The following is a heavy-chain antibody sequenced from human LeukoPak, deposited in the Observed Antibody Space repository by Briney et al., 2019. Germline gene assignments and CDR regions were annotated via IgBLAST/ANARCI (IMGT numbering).Heavy chain of an antibody. CDR2: IYNTGST. CDR3: ARDDYGVFDAFDV. CDR1: GGSISSHY. Sequence: PSETLSLTCTVSGGSISSHYWTWIRQPPGKGLEWIGYIYNTGSTYYNPSLKSRVTISLDTSKNQFSLKLTSVTAADTAIYFCARDDYGVFDAFDVWGQGTVVTVSS. D-gene: IGHD3-16*01. V-gene: IGHV4-59*08. J-gene: IGHJ3*01.